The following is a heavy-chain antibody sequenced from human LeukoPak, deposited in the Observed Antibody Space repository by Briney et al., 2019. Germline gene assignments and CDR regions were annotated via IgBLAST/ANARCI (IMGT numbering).Heavy chain of an antibody. CDR2: MNPNSGNT. CDR1: GGTFSSYA. J-gene: IGHJ4*02. Sequence: ASVKVSCKASGGTFSSYAISWVRQATGQGLEWMGWMNPNSGNTGYAQKFQGRVTMTRNTSISTAYMELSSLRSEDTAVYYCARVGAYSGYDCDYWGQGTLVTVSS. CDR3: ARVGAYSGYDCDY. D-gene: IGHD5-12*01. V-gene: IGHV1-8*02.